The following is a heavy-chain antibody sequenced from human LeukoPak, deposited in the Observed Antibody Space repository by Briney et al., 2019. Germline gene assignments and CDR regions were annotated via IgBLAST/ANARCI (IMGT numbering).Heavy chain of an antibody. Sequence: GGSLRLSCAAPGFTFDDYAMHWVRQAPGKGLEWVSGISWNSGSIGYADSVKGRFTISRDNAKNSLYLQMNSLRAEDTAVYYCARELEAGWYVLAYWGQGTLVTVSS. CDR1: GFTFDDYA. CDR2: ISWNSGSI. CDR3: ARELEAGWYVLAY. V-gene: IGHV3-9*01. D-gene: IGHD6-19*01. J-gene: IGHJ4*02.